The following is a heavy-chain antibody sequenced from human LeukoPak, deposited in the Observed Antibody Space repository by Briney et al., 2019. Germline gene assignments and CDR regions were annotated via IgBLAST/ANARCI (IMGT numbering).Heavy chain of an antibody. CDR3: VAMHDYGGY. Sequence: GASVKVSCKASGYTFTSYDINWVRQATGQGLEWMGWMNPNSGNTGYAQKFQSRVTITRNTSISTAYMELSSLRSEDTAVYYCVAMHDYGGYWGQGTLVTVSS. V-gene: IGHV1-8*03. CDR1: GYTFTSYD. CDR2: MNPNSGNT. J-gene: IGHJ4*02. D-gene: IGHD4-23*01.